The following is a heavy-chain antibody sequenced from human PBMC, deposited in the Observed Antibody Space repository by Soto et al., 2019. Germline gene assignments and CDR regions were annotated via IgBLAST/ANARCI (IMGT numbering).Heavy chain of an antibody. J-gene: IGHJ5*02. CDR1: GDSIGSGDYY. Sequence: QVQLQESGPRLVKPSQTLSLTCTVSGDSIGSGDYYWTWIRQPPGKGLEWIGYIYYIGTTFYNPSLESRVNISVDTSKNQFSLRXXXVTAADTAVYYCARXSTYYGFVTWGQGTLITVSS. CDR2: IYYIGTT. CDR3: ARXSTYYGFVT. V-gene: IGHV4-30-4*01. D-gene: IGHD3-10*01.